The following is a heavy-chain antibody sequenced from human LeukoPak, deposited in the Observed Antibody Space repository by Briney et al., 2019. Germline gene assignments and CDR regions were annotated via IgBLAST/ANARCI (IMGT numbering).Heavy chain of an antibody. CDR2: ISSSGSTI. Sequence: PGGSLRLSCAASGFTFSSYGMNWVRQAPGKGLEWVSYISSSGSTIYYADSVKGRFTISRDNAKNSLYLQMNSLRAEDTAVYYCARDRPRVGATPGIYYYYYMDVWGKGTTVTVSS. D-gene: IGHD1-26*01. CDR3: ARDRPRVGATPGIYYYYYMDV. V-gene: IGHV3-48*04. J-gene: IGHJ6*03. CDR1: GFTFSSYG.